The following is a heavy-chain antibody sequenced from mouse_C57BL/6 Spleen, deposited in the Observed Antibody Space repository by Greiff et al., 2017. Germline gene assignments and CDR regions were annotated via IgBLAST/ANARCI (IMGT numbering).Heavy chain of an antibody. CDR2: IHPSDSDT. CDR3: AILYYYGSSYEEFAY. Sequence: VQLQQPGAELVKPGASVKVSCKASGYTFTSYWMHWVKQRPGQGLEWIGRIHPSDSDTNYNQKFKGKATLTVDKSSSTAYMQLSSLTSEDSAVYYCAILYYYGSSYEEFAYWGQGTLVTVSA. J-gene: IGHJ3*01. CDR1: GYTFTSYW. V-gene: IGHV1-74*01. D-gene: IGHD1-1*01.